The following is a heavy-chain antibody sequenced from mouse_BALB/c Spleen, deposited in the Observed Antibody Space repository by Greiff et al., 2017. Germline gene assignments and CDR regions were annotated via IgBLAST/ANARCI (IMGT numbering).Heavy chain of an antibody. CDR3: ASLYDYDGYYAMDY. CDR2: IDPSDSET. D-gene: IGHD2-4*01. Sequence: VQLQESGPQLVRPGASVKISCKASGYSFTSYWMHWVKQRPGQGLEWIGMIDPSDSETRLNQKFKDKATLTVDKSSSTAYMQLSSPTSEDSAVYYCASLYDYDGYYAMDYWGQGTSVTVSS. V-gene: IGHV1S126*01. CDR1: GYSFTSYW. J-gene: IGHJ4*01.